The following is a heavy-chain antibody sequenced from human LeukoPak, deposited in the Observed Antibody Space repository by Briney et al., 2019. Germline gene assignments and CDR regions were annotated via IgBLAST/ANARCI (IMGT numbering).Heavy chain of an antibody. CDR2: MNWDGGTT. Sequence: GGSLRLSCAASGFSFDDYAMHWVRQAPGKSLEWVSVMNWDGGTTYYARSVKGRFTISRDNSKNSLYLQMNSLRGDDTAIYYCAKDEDGKYKSGPRFFESWGQGTLVTVSS. CDR1: GFSFDDYA. CDR3: AKDEDGKYKSGPRFFES. V-gene: IGHV3-43D*03. J-gene: IGHJ4*02. D-gene: IGHD3-9*01.